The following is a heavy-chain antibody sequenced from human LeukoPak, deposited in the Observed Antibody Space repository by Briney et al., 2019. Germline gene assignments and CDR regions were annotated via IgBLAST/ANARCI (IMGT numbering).Heavy chain of an antibody. D-gene: IGHD3-3*01. Sequence: GGSLRLSCAASGFTFSSYAMSWVRQAPGKGLEWVSAISGSGGSTYYADSVKGRFTISRDNSKNTLYLQMNSLRAEDTAVYHCAKDHPGITIFGVVNSSDYWGQGTLVTVSS. J-gene: IGHJ4*02. CDR2: ISGSGGST. CDR3: AKDHPGITIFGVVNSSDY. CDR1: GFTFSSYA. V-gene: IGHV3-23*01.